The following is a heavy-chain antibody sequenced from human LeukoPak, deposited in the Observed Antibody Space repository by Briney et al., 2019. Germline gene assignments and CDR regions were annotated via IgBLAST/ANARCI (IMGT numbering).Heavy chain of an antibody. CDR3: SFATSGWKATLDY. CDR2: ITSNSNGATA. CDR1: GITFRNSA. V-gene: IGHV3-49*04. Sequence: GGSLRLSCTASGITFRNSAINWVRQAPGKGLEWVGFITSNSNGATAEYATSVKGRFSISRDDSTSIAYLQMYSLKSEDTGVYYCSFATSGWKATLDYWGRGSPVTVSS. J-gene: IGHJ4*02. D-gene: IGHD6-19*01.